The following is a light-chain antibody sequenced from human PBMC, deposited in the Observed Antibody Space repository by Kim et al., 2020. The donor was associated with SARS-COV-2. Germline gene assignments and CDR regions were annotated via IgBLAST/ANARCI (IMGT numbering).Light chain of an antibody. J-gene: IGLJ3*02. CDR1: SSNIGSNY. V-gene: IGLV1-47*01. Sequence: QSVLTQPPSASGTPGQRVTISCSGSSSNIGSNYVYWYQQLPGTAPKLLIYRNNQRPSGVPDRFSGSKSGTSASLASSGLRSEDEADYYCAAWDDSLSGWVFGGGTQLTVL. CDR2: RNN. CDR3: AAWDDSLSGWV.